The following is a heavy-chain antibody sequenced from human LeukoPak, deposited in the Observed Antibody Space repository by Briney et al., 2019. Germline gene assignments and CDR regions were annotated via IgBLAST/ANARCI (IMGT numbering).Heavy chain of an antibody. CDR3: AIWDSNSVIDY. D-gene: IGHD1-26*01. Sequence: SETLSLTCAVYGGSFSGYYWSWIRQPPGKGLEWIGEINHSGSTNYNPSLKSRVTISVDTSKNQFSLKLSSVTAADTAVYYCAIWDSNSVIDYWGQGTLVTVSS. J-gene: IGHJ4*02. CDR2: INHSGST. CDR1: GGSFSGYY. V-gene: IGHV4-34*01.